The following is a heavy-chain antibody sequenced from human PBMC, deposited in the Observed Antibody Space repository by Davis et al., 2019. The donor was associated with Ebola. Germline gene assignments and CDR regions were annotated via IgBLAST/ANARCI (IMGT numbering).Heavy chain of an antibody. D-gene: IGHD5-12*01. V-gene: IGHV6-1*01. Sequence: HSQTLSLTCAISGDSVSSGGWNWIRQSPSRGLEWLGRTYYSSKWYNDYAVSVKSRINISPDTAKNQFSLHLNSVTPEDTAVYYCARGWLRSGLDVWGKGAAVIVSS. CDR2: TYYSSKWYN. CDR1: GDSVSSGG. J-gene: IGHJ6*04. CDR3: ARGWLRSGLDV.